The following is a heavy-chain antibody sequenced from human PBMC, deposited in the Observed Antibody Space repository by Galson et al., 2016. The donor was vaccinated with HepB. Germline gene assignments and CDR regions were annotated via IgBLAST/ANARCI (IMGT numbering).Heavy chain of an antibody. CDR1: GYNFTSYD. CDR3: ARGYCSSTSCSPPYDYYYHGMDV. Sequence: SVKVSCKASGYNFTSYDINWVRQAAGQGLEWMGWMNPNSGNTGYSQKFQGRVTMTMNTSISTAHMELSSLRSEDTAVYYCARGYCSSTSCSPPYDYYYHGMDVWGTGTTVTVSS. CDR2: MNPNSGNT. J-gene: IGHJ6*04. D-gene: IGHD2-2*01. V-gene: IGHV1-8*01.